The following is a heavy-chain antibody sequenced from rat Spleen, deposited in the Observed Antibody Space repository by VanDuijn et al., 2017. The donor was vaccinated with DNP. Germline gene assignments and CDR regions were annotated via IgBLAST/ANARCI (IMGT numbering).Heavy chain of an antibody. CDR2: ITSSGSDT. CDR3: AKPDD. Sequence: EVQLVESGGDLVQPGRSLKLSCVASGFTFNNYWMTWIRQVPGKGLEWFASITSSGSDTYYPDSVRGRFTISRDNAKSTLYLQMDSLRSEETATYYCAKPDDWGQGVMVTVSS. CDR1: GFTFNNYW. J-gene: IGHJ2*01. V-gene: IGHV5-31*01.